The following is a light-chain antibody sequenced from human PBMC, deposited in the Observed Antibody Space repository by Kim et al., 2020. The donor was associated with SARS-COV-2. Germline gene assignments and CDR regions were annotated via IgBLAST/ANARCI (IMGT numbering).Light chain of an antibody. CDR3: QAWDSSVV. CDR2: QDS. CDR1: KLGNKY. V-gene: IGLV3-1*01. J-gene: IGLJ2*01. Sequence: SYELTQPPSVSVSPGQTASITCSGDKLGNKYACWYQQKPSQSPVLVIYQDSKRPSGIPERFSGSNSGNTATLTISGTQAMDEADYYCQAWDSSVVFG.